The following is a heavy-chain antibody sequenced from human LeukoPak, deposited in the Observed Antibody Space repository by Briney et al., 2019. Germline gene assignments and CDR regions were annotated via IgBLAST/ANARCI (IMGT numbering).Heavy chain of an antibody. Sequence: GGSLRLSCAASGFTFDDYAMHWVRQAPGKGLEWVSGISWNSGSIGYADSVKGRFTISRDNAKNSLYLQMNSLRAEDTALYYCAKDIGPVVIGVFDIWGQGTMVTVSS. CDR1: GFTFDDYA. CDR3: AKDIGPVVIGVFDI. V-gene: IGHV3-9*01. D-gene: IGHD3-22*01. CDR2: ISWNSGSI. J-gene: IGHJ3*02.